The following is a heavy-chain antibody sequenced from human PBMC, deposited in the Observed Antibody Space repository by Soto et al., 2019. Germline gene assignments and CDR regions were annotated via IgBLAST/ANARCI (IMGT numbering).Heavy chain of an antibody. CDR3: ARDRRYSSGAFDY. CDR1: GFTVSSNY. J-gene: IGHJ4*02. V-gene: IGHV3-53*01. D-gene: IGHD2-15*01. CDR2: IYSGGST. Sequence: GGSLRLSCAASGFTVSSNYMSWVRQAPGKGLEWVSVIYSGGSTYYADSVKGRFAISRDNSKNTLYLQMNSLRAEDTAVYYCARDRRYSSGAFDYWGQGTLVTVSS.